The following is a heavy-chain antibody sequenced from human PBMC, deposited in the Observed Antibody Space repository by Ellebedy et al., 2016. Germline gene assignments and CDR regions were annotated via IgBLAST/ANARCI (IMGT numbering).Heavy chain of an antibody. V-gene: IGHV3-21*01. CDR1: GFTFSSYS. D-gene: IGHD1-26*01. CDR3: ARERDTGSYTFDAFDI. CDR2: ISSSSSYI. J-gene: IGHJ3*02. Sequence: GESLKISCAASGFTFSSYSMNWVRQAPGKGLEWVSSISSSSSYIYYADSVKGRFTISRGNAKNSLYLQMNSLRAEDTAVYYCARERDTGSYTFDAFDIWGQGTMVTVSS.